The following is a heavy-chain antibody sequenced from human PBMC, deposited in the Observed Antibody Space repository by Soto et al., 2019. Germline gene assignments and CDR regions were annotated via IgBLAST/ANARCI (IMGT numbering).Heavy chain of an antibody. J-gene: IGHJ5*02. CDR3: AIFSLRYIAAPTGFDP. D-gene: IGHD6-6*01. Sequence: SVKVSCKASGGTFSSYAISWVRQAPGQGLEWMGGIIPIFGTASYAQKFQGRVTITADKSTSTAYMELSSLRSEDTAVYYCAIFSLRYIAAPTGFDPWGQGTLVTVSS. V-gene: IGHV1-69*06. CDR2: IIPIFGTA. CDR1: GGTFSSYA.